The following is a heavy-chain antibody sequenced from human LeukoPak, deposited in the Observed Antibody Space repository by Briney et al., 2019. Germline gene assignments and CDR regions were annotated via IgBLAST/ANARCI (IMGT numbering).Heavy chain of an antibody. D-gene: IGHD2-21*01. Sequence: ASVKVSCKASGYTFTSYYMHWVRQAPGQGLEWMGIINPSGGSTSYAQKFQGRVTMTRDTSTSTVYMELSSLRSEDTAVYYCARDSQHIVVVIATLDVAGALDYWGQGTLVTVSS. J-gene: IGHJ4*02. CDR2: INPSGGST. V-gene: IGHV1-46*01. CDR3: ARDSQHIVVVIATLDVAGALDY. CDR1: GYTFTSYY.